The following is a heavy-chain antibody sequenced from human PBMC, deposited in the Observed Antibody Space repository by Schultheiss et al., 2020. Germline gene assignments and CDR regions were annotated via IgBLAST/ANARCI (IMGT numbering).Heavy chain of an antibody. CDR3: ALIEKGGSLFSYYYGMDV. CDR2: IYYSGST. Sequence: SETLSLTCTVSGGSISSGGYYWSWIRQHPGKGLEWIGYIYYSGSTYYNPSLKSRVTISVDTSKNQFSLKLSSVTAADTAVYYCALIEKGGSLFSYYYGMDVWGQGTTVTVSS. V-gene: IGHV4-31*03. CDR1: GGSISSGGYY. J-gene: IGHJ6*02. D-gene: IGHD2-15*01.